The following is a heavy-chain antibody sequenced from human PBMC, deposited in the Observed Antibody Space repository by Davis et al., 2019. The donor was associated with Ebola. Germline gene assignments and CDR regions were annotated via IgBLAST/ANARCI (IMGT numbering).Heavy chain of an antibody. Sequence: MPSETLSLTCTVSGGSISSGDFYWSWFRQPPGKGLEWIGSIFYTGTTYYNSSLKSRVTISVDTSKHQFSLRLTSVTAADTAVYYCARRRVGHTRFYNYGMDAWDKGTAVTVSS. J-gene: IGHJ6*04. CDR1: GGSISSGDFY. V-gene: IGHV4-39*01. CDR2: IFYTGTT. D-gene: IGHD1-26*01. CDR3: ARRRVGHTRFYNYGMDA.